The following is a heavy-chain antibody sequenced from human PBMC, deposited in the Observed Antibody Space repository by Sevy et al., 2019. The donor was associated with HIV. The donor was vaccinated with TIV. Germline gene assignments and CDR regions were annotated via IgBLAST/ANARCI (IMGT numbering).Heavy chain of an antibody. V-gene: IGHV3-48*03. Sequence: GGSLRLSCVASGSTFSSYEMNWVRQAPGKGLEWVSKISTSGKSTFYADSVEGRVTISRDNTKNSVFLETNNLRVEDTAVYYCLRSGGAYDAGFDPWGQGTLVTVS. D-gene: IGHD3-22*01. CDR1: GSTFSSYE. J-gene: IGHJ5*02. CDR2: ISTSGKST. CDR3: LRSGGAYDAGFDP.